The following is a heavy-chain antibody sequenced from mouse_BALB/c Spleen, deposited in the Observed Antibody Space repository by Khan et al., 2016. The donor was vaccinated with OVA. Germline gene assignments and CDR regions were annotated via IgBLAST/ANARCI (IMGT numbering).Heavy chain of an antibody. J-gene: IGHJ2*01. V-gene: IGHV2-2*02. CDR1: GFSLTNYG. D-gene: IGHD1-1*01. CDR3: AKNRNGYFDC. Sequence: VELVESGPGLVQPSQSLSITCTASGFSLTNYGVHWVRQSPGKGLEWLGVIRSGGITDYNETFISRLSICKDNSKSQGFVQMNSLTANDTAIYYWAKNRNGYFDCWGQGTTLTVSS. CDR2: IRSGGIT.